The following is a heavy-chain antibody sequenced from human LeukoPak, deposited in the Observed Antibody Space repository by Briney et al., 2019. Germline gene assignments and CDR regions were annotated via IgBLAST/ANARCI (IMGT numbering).Heavy chain of an antibody. CDR2: IYYSGST. D-gene: IGHD3-3*01. CDR3: ARDLFLGY. CDR1: GGSISSYY. J-gene: IGHJ4*02. V-gene: IGHV4-59*01. Sequence: SETLSLTCTVSGGSISSYYWSWIRQPPGKGLEWMGYIYYSGSTNYNPSLKSRVTISVDTSKNQFSLTLSSVTAAETAVYYCARDLFLGYSGQGTLVTVSS.